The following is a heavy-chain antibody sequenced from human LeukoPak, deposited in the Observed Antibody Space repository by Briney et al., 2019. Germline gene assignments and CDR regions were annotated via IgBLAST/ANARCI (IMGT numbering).Heavy chain of an antibody. V-gene: IGHV1-8*01. J-gene: IGHJ5*02. CDR3: ARVPSGMVRRRNLNNWFDP. CDR2: MNPNSGNT. Sequence: GASVKVSCKASGYTFTSYDINWVRQATGQGLEWMGWMNPNSGNTGYAQKFQGRVTITRNTSISTAYMELSRLRSEDTAVYYCARVPSGMVRRRNLNNWFDPWGQGTMVTVSS. CDR1: GYTFTSYD. D-gene: IGHD3-10*01.